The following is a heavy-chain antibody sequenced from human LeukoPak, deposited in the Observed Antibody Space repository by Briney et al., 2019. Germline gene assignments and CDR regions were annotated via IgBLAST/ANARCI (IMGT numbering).Heavy chain of an antibody. CDR2: INHSGST. V-gene: IGHV4-34*01. J-gene: IGHJ4*02. D-gene: IGHD6-19*01. CDR1: GGSFSGYY. Sequence: SETLSLTCAVYGGSFSGYYWSWIRQPPGKGLEWIGEINHSGSTNYNPSLKSRVTISVDTSKNQFSLKLSSVTAADTAVYYCARVSGAVAGTGDDYWGQGTLVTVSS. CDR3: ARVSGAVAGTGDDY.